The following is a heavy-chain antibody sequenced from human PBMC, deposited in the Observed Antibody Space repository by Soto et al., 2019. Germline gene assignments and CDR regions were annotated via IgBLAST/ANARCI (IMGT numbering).Heavy chain of an antibody. Sequence: SETLSLTCTVSGVSISGYYWSWFRQSPGKGLEWIGYIYYTGSASYSPSLRSRVTMSVDTSKNQFSLELNSVTAADTAVYYCARHYNSGTYPLDHWGQGTLVTVSS. CDR2: IYYTGSA. CDR3: ARHYNSGTYPLDH. CDR1: GVSISGYY. D-gene: IGHD3-10*01. V-gene: IGHV4-59*08. J-gene: IGHJ1*01.